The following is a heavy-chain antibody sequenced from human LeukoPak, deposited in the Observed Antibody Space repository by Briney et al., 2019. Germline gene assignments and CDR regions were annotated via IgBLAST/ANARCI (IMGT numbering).Heavy chain of an antibody. V-gene: IGHV3-23*01. Sequence: GGSLRLSCAASGFTFDTYAMSWVRQAPGKGLEWVSAISSSGGSSYYADSVKGRFTIYRDKSKNTLYLQMNSLRAEDTAVYYCAKNGDRGAYCSGGSCYPYYYYYMDVWGKGTTVTISS. D-gene: IGHD2-15*01. J-gene: IGHJ6*03. CDR3: AKNGDRGAYCSGGSCYPYYYYYMDV. CDR2: ISSSGGSS. CDR1: GFTFDTYA.